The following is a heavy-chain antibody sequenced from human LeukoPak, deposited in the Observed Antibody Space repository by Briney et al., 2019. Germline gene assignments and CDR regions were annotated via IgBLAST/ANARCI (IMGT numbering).Heavy chain of an antibody. Sequence: GGSLRLSCTGSGITLSSYEMTWIRQAAGKGLEWVSSIYYSGDSPYYADSVKGRFTMSRDNSKHIVYLQLSSLGHEDTAVYYCTRNSGWYGILWGQGTLVTVSS. J-gene: IGHJ4*02. D-gene: IGHD6-19*01. CDR3: TRNSGWYGIL. CDR1: GITLSSYE. CDR2: IYYSGDSP. V-gene: IGHV3-23*01.